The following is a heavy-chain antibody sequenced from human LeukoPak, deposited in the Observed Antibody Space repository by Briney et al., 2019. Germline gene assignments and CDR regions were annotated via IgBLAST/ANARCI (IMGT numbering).Heavy chain of an antibody. J-gene: IGHJ5*02. CDR3: ARCYCIGNYCYSTNWFDT. D-gene: IGHD2-21*01. CDR2: FYSGGRS. V-gene: IGHV4-59*12. CDR1: GGSINNYY. Sequence: SETLSLTCAVSGGSINNYYWSWIRQPPGKGLEWIGYFYSGGRSNFNPSLTSRVTMSVDTSKNQFFLELSSVTAADTAVYFCARCYCIGNYCYSTNWFDTWGQGTLVTVSS.